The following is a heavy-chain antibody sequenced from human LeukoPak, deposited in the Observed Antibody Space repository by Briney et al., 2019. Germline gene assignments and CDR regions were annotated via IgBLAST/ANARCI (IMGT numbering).Heavy chain of an antibody. CDR3: ARGSDTPAATYY. Sequence: KSSETLSLTCTVSGGSISSGDYYWSWIRQPPGKGLEWIVYFYYSGSTYSNPSLKSRVTISVDTSKTQFSLYLSSVTAADTAVYYCARGSDTPAATYYWGQGTLVTVSS. CDR1: GGSISSGDYY. D-gene: IGHD2-2*01. CDR2: FYYSGST. V-gene: IGHV4-30-4*01. J-gene: IGHJ4*02.